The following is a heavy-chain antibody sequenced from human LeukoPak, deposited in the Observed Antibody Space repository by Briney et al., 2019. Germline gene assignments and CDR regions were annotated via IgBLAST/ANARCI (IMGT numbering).Heavy chain of an antibody. D-gene: IGHD6-13*01. CDR2: IRYDGSNK. CDR3: ARAAAADSLYFDY. V-gene: IGHV3-33*01. J-gene: IGHJ4*02. CDR1: GFTFSSYG. Sequence: GGSLRLSCAASGFTFSSYGMHWVRQAPGKGLEWVAVIRYDGSNKYYADSVKGRFTISRDNSKNTLYLQMNSLRAEDTAVYYCARAAAADSLYFDYWGQGTLVTVSS.